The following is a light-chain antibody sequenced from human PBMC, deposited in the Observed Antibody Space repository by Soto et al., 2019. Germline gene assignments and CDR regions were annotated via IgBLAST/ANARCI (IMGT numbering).Light chain of an antibody. J-gene: IGLJ1*01. CDR1: SSDVANDKF. CDR2: EGT. CDR3: CSYAHSDTHNYG. V-gene: IGLV2-23*01. Sequence: QSVLTQPASVSGCPGQSINVSCTGASSDVANDKFVSWYQQHPGKAPKLMIYEGTKRPSGVSDRFSASKSGDTASLTISGLQAEDEADYYCCSYAHSDTHNYGFGTGTKVTVL.